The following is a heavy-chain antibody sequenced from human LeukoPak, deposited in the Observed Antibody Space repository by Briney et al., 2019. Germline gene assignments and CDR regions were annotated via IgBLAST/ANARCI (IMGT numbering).Heavy chain of an antibody. J-gene: IGHJ3*02. D-gene: IGHD5-24*01. CDR1: GFTFSSYA. CDR3: ARDTHERWLQWDDAFDI. Sequence: GGSLRLSCAASGFTFSSYAMHWVRQAPGEGLEWVAVISYDGSNKYYADSVKGRFTISRDNSKNTLYLQMNSLRAEDTAVYYCARDTHERWLQWDDAFDIWGQGTMVTVSS. V-gene: IGHV3-30*04. CDR2: ISYDGSNK.